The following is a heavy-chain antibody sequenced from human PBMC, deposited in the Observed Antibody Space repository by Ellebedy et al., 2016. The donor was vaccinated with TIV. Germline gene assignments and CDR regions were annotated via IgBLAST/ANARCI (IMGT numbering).Heavy chain of an antibody. CDR1: GFTFSTYN. CDR2: IDRSSSYI. D-gene: IGHD2-15*01. Sequence: GESLKISCAASGFTFSTYNMNWVRQAPGKGLEWVSLIDRSSSYIYYADSLKGRFTISRDNAKNSLYLQMNSLRAEDTAVYYCASRQGYCSGGRCLLDAFDIWGQGTMVTVSS. CDR3: ASRQGYCSGGRCLLDAFDI. V-gene: IGHV3-21*01. J-gene: IGHJ3*02.